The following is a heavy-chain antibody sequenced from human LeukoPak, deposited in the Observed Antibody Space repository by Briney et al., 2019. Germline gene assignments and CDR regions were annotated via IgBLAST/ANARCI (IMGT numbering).Heavy chain of an antibody. J-gene: IGHJ4*02. CDR3: ARESIPDYDFWSGYYPYYFDY. Sequence: SETLSLTCTVSGGSISSSSYYWSWIRQPPGKGLEWIGSIYYSGSTYYNPSLKSRVTISVDTSKNQFSLKLSSVTAADTAVYYCARESIPDYDFWSGYYPYYFDYWGQGTLVTVSS. V-gene: IGHV4-39*07. D-gene: IGHD3-3*01. CDR1: GGSISSSSYY. CDR2: IYYSGST.